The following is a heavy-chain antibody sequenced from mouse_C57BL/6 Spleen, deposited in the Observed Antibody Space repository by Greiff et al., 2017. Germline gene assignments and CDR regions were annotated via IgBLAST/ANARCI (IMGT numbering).Heavy chain of an antibody. CDR1: GFSLTSYG. CDR3: ARSLYGTSWFAY. Sequence: QVQLQESGPGLVQPSQSLSITCTVSGFSLTSYGVHWVRQSPGKGLEWLGVIWSGGSTDYNAAFISRRSISKDNSKSQVFFKMNSLQADDTAIYYCARSLYGTSWFAYWGQGTLVTVSA. D-gene: IGHD2-1*01. V-gene: IGHV2-2*01. J-gene: IGHJ3*01. CDR2: IWSGGST.